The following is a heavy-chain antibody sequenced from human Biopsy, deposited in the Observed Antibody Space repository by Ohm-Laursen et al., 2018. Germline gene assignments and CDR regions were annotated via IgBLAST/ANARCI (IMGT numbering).Heavy chain of an antibody. CDR2: IRPLNGDT. CDR3: ARGEVTFGELIVSLDS. Sequence: ATVKISCNTSGYNFISYSINWVRQAPGQGLEWMGWIRPLNGDTKYGQKFQDRVTMTTDTSTSTVYMELTSLRSDDTAVYYCARGEVTFGELIVSLDSWGQGTLVTVSS. V-gene: IGHV1-18*01. J-gene: IGHJ4*02. CDR1: GYNFISYS. D-gene: IGHD3-16*02.